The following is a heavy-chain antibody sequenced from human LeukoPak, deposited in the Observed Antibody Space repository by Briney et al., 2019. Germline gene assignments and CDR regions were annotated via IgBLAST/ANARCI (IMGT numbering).Heavy chain of an antibody. V-gene: IGHV3-11*01. Sequence: GGSLRLSCAASGFTFSDYYMSWIRQAPGKGLEWVSYISSSGSTIYYADSVKGRFTISRDNAKNSLYLQMNSLGAEDTAVYYCAGATYYYGSGSYYSGDYWGQGTLVTVSS. J-gene: IGHJ4*02. CDR2: ISSSGSTI. CDR1: GFTFSDYY. CDR3: AGATYYYGSGSYYSGDY. D-gene: IGHD3-10*01.